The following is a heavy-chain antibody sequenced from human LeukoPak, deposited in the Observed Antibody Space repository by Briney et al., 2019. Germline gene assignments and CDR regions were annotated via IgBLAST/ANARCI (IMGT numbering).Heavy chain of an antibody. Sequence: GGSLRLSCTVSGFTFSIFEMNWVRQAPGKGLEWVSYITNSGSTIDYADSVKGRFTISRDNAKNSLYLQMSSLRAKDTAVYYCVRGGGPSYKYNAFDIWGQGTMVTVSS. CDR1: GFTFSIFE. D-gene: IGHD2-15*01. CDR3: VRGGGPSYKYNAFDI. CDR2: ITNSGSTI. J-gene: IGHJ3*02. V-gene: IGHV3-48*03.